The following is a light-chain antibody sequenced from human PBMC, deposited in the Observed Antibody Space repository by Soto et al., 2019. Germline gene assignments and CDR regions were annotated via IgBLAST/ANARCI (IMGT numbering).Light chain of an antibody. Sequence: DIQMTQSPSSLSASIGDRVTITCRASQSISSYLNWYQQKPGKAPKLLSYAASSLQSRVPSRFSGSRSGTDFTLTISSLQPEDFATYYCQQSYSTPYTFGQGTKLEIK. CDR3: QQSYSTPYT. V-gene: IGKV1-39*01. CDR1: QSISSY. CDR2: AAS. J-gene: IGKJ2*01.